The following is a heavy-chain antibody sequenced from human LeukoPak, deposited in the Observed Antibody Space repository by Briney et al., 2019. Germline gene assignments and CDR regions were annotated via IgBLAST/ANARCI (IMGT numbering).Heavy chain of an antibody. CDR1: GFTFSSYE. Sequence: GGSLRLSCAASGFTFSSYEMNWVRQAPGKGLEWVANIKQDGSEKYYVDSVEGRFTISRDNAKNSLYLQMNSLRAEDTAVYYCARDREGRGVLYSYYYYMDVWGKGTTVTISS. D-gene: IGHD3-10*01. CDR3: ARDREGRGVLYSYYYYMDV. CDR2: IKQDGSEK. V-gene: IGHV3-7*01. J-gene: IGHJ6*03.